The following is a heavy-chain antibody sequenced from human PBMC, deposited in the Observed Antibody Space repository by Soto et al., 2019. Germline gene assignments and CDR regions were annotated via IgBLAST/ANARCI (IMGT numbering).Heavy chain of an antibody. J-gene: IGHJ4*02. CDR2: INAGNGNT. CDR1: GYTFTSYA. V-gene: IGHV1-3*01. D-gene: IGHD6-19*01. CDR3: ASFRQPSSGIDY. Sequence: ASVKVSCKASGYTFTSYAMHWVRQAPGQRLEWMGRINAGNGNTKYSQKFQGRVTITRDTSASTAYMELSSLRSEDTAVYYCASFRQPSSGIDYWGQGTLVTVSS.